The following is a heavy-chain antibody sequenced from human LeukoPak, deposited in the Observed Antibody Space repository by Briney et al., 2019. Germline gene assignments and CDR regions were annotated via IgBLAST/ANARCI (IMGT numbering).Heavy chain of an antibody. D-gene: IGHD6-19*01. CDR3: ARLTYSSGWYKGDAFDI. J-gene: IGHJ3*02. CDR1: GGSISSYY. V-gene: IGHV4-59*01. Sequence: PSETLSLXCTVSGGSISSYYWSWIRQPPGKGLEWIGYIYYSGSTNYNPSLKSRVTISVDTSKNQFSLKLSSVTAADTAVYYCARLTYSSGWYKGDAFDIWGQGTMVTVSS. CDR2: IYYSGST.